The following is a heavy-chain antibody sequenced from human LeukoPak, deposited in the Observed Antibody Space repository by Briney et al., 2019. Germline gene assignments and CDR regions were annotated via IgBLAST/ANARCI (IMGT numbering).Heavy chain of an antibody. CDR1: GFTFSDYY. D-gene: IGHD5-18*01. V-gene: IGHV4-34*01. J-gene: IGHJ4*02. CDR3: ARFHVDTAMVFDY. CDR2: INHSGST. Sequence: GSLRLSCAASGFTFSDYYMSWIRQPPGKGLEWIGEINHSGSTNYNPSLKSRVTISVDTSKNQFSLKLSSVTAAGTAVYYCARFHVDTAMVFDYWGQGTLVTVSS.